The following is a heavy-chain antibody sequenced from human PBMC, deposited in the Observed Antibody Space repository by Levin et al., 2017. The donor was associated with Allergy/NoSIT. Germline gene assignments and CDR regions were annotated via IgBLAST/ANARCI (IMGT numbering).Heavy chain of an antibody. Sequence: ASVKVSCKASGYTFTGYYIHWVRQAPGQGLEWMGWINPNSGGTKYAQDFQGRVTMTRDTSSSTAYMELSRLTSDDTAVYYCAREEFPGRGSYCDHWGQGTLVTVSS. CDR2: INPNSGGT. D-gene: IGHD1-26*01. CDR3: AREEFPGRGSYCDH. J-gene: IGHJ4*02. CDR1: GYTFTGYY. V-gene: IGHV1-2*02.